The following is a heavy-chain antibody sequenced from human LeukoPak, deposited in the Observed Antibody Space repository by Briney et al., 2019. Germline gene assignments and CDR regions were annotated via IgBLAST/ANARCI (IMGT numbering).Heavy chain of an antibody. CDR2: ISSSSSTI. Sequence: GGSLRLSCAASGFTFSSYSMNWVRQAPGKGLEWVSYISSSSSTIYYADSVKGRFTISRDNAKNSLYLQMNSLRAEDTAVYYCASLGYSYGYGYFDYWGQGTLVTVSS. D-gene: IGHD5-18*01. V-gene: IGHV3-48*04. CDR1: GFTFSSYS. J-gene: IGHJ4*02. CDR3: ASLGYSYGYGYFDY.